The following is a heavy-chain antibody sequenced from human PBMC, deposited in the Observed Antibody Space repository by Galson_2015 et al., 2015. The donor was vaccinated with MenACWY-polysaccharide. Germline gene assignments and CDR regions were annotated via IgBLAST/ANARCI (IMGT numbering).Heavy chain of an antibody. V-gene: IGHV3-23*01. CDR3: ANDTLHAAGTAND. J-gene: IGHJ4*02. CDR1: GVTFSSSV. CDR2: IVGSGANT. D-gene: IGHD6-13*01. Sequence: SLRLGCAASGVTFSSSVMSWVRQAQGKGLEWVAVIVGSGANTYYPDSVKVRFIIYRDNSKNTVYLQMNSLRAEDTALYYCANDTLHAAGTANDWGQGTLVTVSS.